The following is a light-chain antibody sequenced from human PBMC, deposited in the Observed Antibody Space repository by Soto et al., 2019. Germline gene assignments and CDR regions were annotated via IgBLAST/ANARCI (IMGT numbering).Light chain of an antibody. CDR2: RNN. V-gene: IGLV1-47*01. CDR3: ASWDDSLSAYVV. Sequence: QSVLTQPPSASATPGQRVTISCSGSSSNIGSNYVYWYQQTPGTAPKLLIYRNNQRPSGVPDRFSGSKSGTSASLAISGLRSEDEADYYCASWDDSLSAYVVFGGGTKLTV. CDR1: SSNIGSNY. J-gene: IGLJ2*01.